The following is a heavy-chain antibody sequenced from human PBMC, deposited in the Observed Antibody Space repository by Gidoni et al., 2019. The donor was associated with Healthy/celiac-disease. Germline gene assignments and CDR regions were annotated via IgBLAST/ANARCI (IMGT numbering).Heavy chain of an antibody. D-gene: IGHD3-3*01. Sequence: EVQLVESGGGLLQPGGSRSLSCSAPGFPVSRNYMSWVRPAPGKGLEGVSVIYSGGSTYYADSVKGRFTISRDNSKNTLYLQMNSLRAEDTAVYYCASMAFWSGPDDVYFDYWGQGTLVTVSS. CDR3: ASMAFWSGPDDVYFDY. CDR1: GFPVSRNY. J-gene: IGHJ4*02. CDR2: IYSGGST. V-gene: IGHV3-53*01.